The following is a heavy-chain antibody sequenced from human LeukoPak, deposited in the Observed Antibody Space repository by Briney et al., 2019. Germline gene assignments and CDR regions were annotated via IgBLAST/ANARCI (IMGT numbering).Heavy chain of an antibody. Sequence: ASVKVSCKASGYTFISYGISWVRQAPGQGLEWMGWISAYNGNTNYAQKLQGRVTMTTDTSTSTAYMELRSLRSDDTAVYYCARVDTAMARNWFDPWGQGTLVTVSS. CDR1: GYTFISYG. CDR3: ARVDTAMARNWFDP. J-gene: IGHJ5*02. CDR2: ISAYNGNT. D-gene: IGHD5-18*01. V-gene: IGHV1-18*01.